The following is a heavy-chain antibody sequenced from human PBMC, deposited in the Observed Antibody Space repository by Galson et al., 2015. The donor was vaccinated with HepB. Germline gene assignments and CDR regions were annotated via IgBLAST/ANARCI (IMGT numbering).Heavy chain of an antibody. Sequence: SLRLSCAASGFAFSDHEMNWVRQIPGRGLEWVSCISQSGSVKYYADSLKGRFTIPRDNANTSLYLQVNYLRAEDTAIYYCARGSRPPRVTLDALDIWGRGTMVTVSS. V-gene: IGHV3-48*03. J-gene: IGHJ3*02. CDR3: ARGSRPPRVTLDALDI. CDR2: ISQSGSVK. CDR1: GFAFSDHE. D-gene: IGHD3-10*01.